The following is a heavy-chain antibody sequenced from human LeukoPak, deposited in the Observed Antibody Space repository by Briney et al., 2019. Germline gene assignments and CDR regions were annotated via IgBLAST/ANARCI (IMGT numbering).Heavy chain of an antibody. CDR1: GFTFSSYS. V-gene: IGHV3-21*01. J-gene: IGHJ4*02. CDR3: ARDRYDILTGYSYFDY. D-gene: IGHD3-9*01. CDR2: ISSSGSYI. Sequence: GGSLRLSCAASGFTFSSYSMNWVRQAPGKGLEWVSSISSSGSYIYYADSVKGRFTISRDNAKNSLYLQMNSLRAEDTAVYYCARDRYDILTGYSYFDYWGQGTLVTVSS.